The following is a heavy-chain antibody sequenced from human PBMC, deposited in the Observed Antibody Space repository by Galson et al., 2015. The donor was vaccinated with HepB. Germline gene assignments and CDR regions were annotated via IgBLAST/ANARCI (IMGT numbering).Heavy chain of an antibody. CDR2: ISYDGSNK. J-gene: IGHJ4*02. CDR1: GFTFSSYA. V-gene: IGHV3-30*04. D-gene: IGHD6-19*01. Sequence: SLRLSCAASGFTFSSYAMHWVRQAPGKGLEWVAVISYDGSNKYYADSVKGRFTISRDNSKNTLYLQMNSLRAEDTAVYYCARDRGSVAGTTLYYFDYWGQGTLVTVSS. CDR3: ARDRGSVAGTTLYYFDY.